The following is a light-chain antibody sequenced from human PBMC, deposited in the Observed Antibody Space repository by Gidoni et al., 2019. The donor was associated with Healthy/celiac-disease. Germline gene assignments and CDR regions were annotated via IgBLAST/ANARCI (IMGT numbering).Light chain of an antibody. V-gene: IGKV3-15*01. Sequence: EIVMTQSPATLSVPPGKRATLSCRASESVSSTLAWYQQKPGQAPRLLIYGASNRATGVPARFSGSGSATEFTLTISSLQSEDFAVYYCQHYNDWPPAWTFXQXTKVEI. J-gene: IGKJ1*01. CDR2: GAS. CDR1: ESVSST. CDR3: QHYNDWPPAWT.